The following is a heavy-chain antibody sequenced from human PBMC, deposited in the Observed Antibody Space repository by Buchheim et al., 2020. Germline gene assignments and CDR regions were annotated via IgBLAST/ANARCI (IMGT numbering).Heavy chain of an antibody. CDR1: GFTFSSYE. CDR3: ARGPLYGDYNVGMDV. J-gene: IGHJ6*02. Sequence: EVQLVESGGGLVQPGGSLRLSCAASGFTFSSYEMNWVRQVPGKGLEWVSYISSSGSTIYYADSVKGRFTISRDNAKNALYLQMNSLRAEDTAVYYCARGPLYGDYNVGMDVWGQGTT. D-gene: IGHD4-17*01. CDR2: ISSSGSTI. V-gene: IGHV3-48*03.